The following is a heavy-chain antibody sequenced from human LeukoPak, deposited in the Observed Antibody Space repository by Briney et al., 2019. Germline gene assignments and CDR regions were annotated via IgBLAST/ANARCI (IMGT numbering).Heavy chain of an antibody. Sequence: GSLRLSCAVSGFSVSGYWMTWVRQAPGKGLEWVANINKDGSERYNVDSVKGRFTISRDNANKSLYLQMNSLRAEDTSVYYCARESKGRSKIDYWGQGTLVTVSS. CDR1: GFSVSGYW. CDR3: ARESKGRSKIDY. D-gene: IGHD4-17*01. J-gene: IGHJ4*02. V-gene: IGHV3-7*01. CDR2: INKDGSER.